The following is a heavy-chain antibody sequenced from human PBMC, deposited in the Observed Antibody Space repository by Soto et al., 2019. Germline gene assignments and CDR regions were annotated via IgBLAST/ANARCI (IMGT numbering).Heavy chain of an antibody. CDR2: ISASGVST. D-gene: IGHD6-13*01. CDR1: GCSFSTYA. Sequence: EGTLRRSCSASGCSFSTYAMGWVRQAPGKGLERGSTISASGVSTYHADSVRGRFTGSSDNSRNTLYLQMDSRRGEDTTVYYCAKDPRLHPRAGGQQLANQDIDYWGKGTLVIVSS. CDR3: AKDPRLHPRAGGQQLANQDIDY. J-gene: IGHJ4*02. V-gene: IGHV3-23*01.